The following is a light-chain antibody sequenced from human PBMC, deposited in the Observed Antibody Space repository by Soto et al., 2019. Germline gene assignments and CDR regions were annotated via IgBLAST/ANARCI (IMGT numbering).Light chain of an antibody. CDR3: QQSYSVPPT. Sequence: IMMIQSPSSLSASVGDRVTMTCRASQTIRRYLNWYEQKPGKAPKLLIYETTRLQVGVPSRFSGCGSGTNFTLTISNLQSEDFATYYCQQSYSVPPTFGQGTRVEI. V-gene: IGKV1-39*01. CDR1: QTIRRY. J-gene: IGKJ1*01. CDR2: ETT.